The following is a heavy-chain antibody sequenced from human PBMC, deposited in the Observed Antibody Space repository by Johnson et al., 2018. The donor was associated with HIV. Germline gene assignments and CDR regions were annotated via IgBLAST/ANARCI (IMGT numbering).Heavy chain of an antibody. CDR3: ARDYRGRTVDAFDV. J-gene: IGHJ3*01. Sequence: QVQLVESGGGVVQPGRSLRLSCTASGFTFSTYGMHWVRQAPGKGLEWVSAISGSGGSTYYADSVKGRFTISRDNSKNMLDLQMNSLRAGDAAVYYCARDYRGRTVDAFDVWGQGTLVIVSS. CDR1: GFTFSTYG. D-gene: IGHD3-16*02. CDR2: ISGSGGST. V-gene: IGHV3-NL1*01.